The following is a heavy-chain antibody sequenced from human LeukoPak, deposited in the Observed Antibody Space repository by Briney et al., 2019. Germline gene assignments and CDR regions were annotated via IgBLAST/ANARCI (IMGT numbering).Heavy chain of an antibody. D-gene: IGHD3-22*01. Sequence: PSETLSLTCTVSGGSISSSNWWSWVRQPPGKGLEWIGEIYHSGSTNYNPSLKSRVTISVDTSKNQFSLKLSSVTAADTAVYYCVRESGDSSGYSPFDPWGQGTLVTVSS. V-gene: IGHV4-4*02. CDR3: VRESGDSSGYSPFDP. CDR2: IYHSGST. CDR1: GGSISSSNW. J-gene: IGHJ5*02.